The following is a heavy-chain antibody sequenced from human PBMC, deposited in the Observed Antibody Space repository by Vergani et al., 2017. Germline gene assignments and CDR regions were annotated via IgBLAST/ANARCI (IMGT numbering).Heavy chain of an antibody. CDR1: GGSMSGYY. CDR2: MYHSGST. J-gene: IGHJ5*02. V-gene: IGHV4-59*01. D-gene: IGHD3-10*01. CDR3: GRVADFYGLGSRLLDL. Sequence: QVRLQESGPGLVKPSETLSLTCSVSGGSMSGYYWSWIRQPPGEELEWIGYMYHSGSTHYNPSLETRVTISGDTSKNQFSLKLNSVTAADTAVYYCGRVADFYGLGSRLLDLWGQGILVTVSS.